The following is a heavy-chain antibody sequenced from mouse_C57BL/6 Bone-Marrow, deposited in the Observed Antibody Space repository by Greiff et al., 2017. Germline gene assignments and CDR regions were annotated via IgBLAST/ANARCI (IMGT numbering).Heavy chain of an antibody. CDR3: TALITTVVATDFCAMDY. CDR2: IDPENGDT. V-gene: IGHV14-4*01. D-gene: IGHD1-1*01. J-gene: IGHJ4*01. CDR1: GFNIKDDY. Sequence: EVQLQQSGAELVRPGASVKLSCTASGFNIKDDYMHWVKQRPEQGLEWIGWIDPENGDTEYASKFQGKATITADTSSNTAYLQLSSLTSEDTAVYYCTALITTVVATDFCAMDYWGQGTSVTVSS.